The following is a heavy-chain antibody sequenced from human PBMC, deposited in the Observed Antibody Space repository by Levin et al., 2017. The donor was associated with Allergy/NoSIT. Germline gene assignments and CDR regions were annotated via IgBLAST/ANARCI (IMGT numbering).Heavy chain of an antibody. J-gene: IGHJ4*02. D-gene: IGHD3-22*01. CDR1: GDSVSSSSYY. CDR3: ARSHDGSGYFN. CDR2: ISYSGST. V-gene: IGHV4-61*01. Sequence: SQTLSLTCTVSGDSVSSSSYYWSWIRQPPGKGLEWIGYISYSGSTNYNPSLKSRVTISVDTSKNQFSLKLSSVTAADTAVYYCARSHDGSGYFNWGQGTLVTVSS.